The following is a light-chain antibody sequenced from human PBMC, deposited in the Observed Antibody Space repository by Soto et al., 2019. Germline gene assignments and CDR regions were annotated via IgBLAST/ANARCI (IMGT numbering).Light chain of an antibody. Sequence: DIQMTQSPSSLSASVGDRATITCRASQVIRNYLAWSQQKPGKFAEVLFYGASTLHSGVPSRFSGSGSGTEFTLTISSLQSEDFALYYCQQYNHWPPITFGPGTRLEIK. CDR1: QVIRNY. CDR3: QQYNHWPPIT. CDR2: GAS. V-gene: IGKV1-27*01. J-gene: IGKJ5*01.